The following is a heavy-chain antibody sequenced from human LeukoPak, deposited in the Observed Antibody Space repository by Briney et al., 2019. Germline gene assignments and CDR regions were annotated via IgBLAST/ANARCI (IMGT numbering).Heavy chain of an antibody. J-gene: IGHJ4*02. D-gene: IGHD3-10*01. V-gene: IGHV5-51*01. CDR3: ARSSHYYYGSGPLHAYYFDY. CDR2: IYPGDSDT. CDR1: GYSFTSYW. Sequence: GESLKISCKGSGYSFTSYWIGWVRQKPGKGLEWMGFIYPGDSDTRNSPSLQGQVIISVDKSISTAYLQWSSLKASDTAMYYCARSSHYYYGSGPLHAYYFDYWGQGTLVTVSS.